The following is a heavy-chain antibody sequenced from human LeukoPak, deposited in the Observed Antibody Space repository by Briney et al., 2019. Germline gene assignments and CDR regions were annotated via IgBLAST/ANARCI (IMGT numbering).Heavy chain of an antibody. V-gene: IGHV1-69*13. J-gene: IGHJ4*02. D-gene: IGHD6-13*01. Sequence: SVKVSCEASGGTFSSYAISWVRQAPGQGLEWMGGIIPLFSTSHYAQKFQGRVTITADESTSIVYMELSSLRSEDTAVYYCARGVAAAGTHFDYWGQGTLVTVSS. CDR2: IIPLFSTS. CDR1: GGTFSSYA. CDR3: ARGVAAAGTHFDY.